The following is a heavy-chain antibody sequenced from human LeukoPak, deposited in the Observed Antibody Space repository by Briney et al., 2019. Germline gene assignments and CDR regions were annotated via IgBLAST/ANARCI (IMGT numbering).Heavy chain of an antibody. D-gene: IGHD1-26*01. V-gene: IGHV3-21*01. CDR2: ISSSSSYI. CDR1: GFTFSSYS. Sequence: PGGSLRLSCAASGFTFSSYSMNWVRQAPGKGLEWVSSISSSSSYIYYADSVKGRFTISRDNAKNSLYLQMNSLRAEDTAVYYCARGYSRRYYYYGMDVWGQGTTVTVSS. CDR3: ARGYSRRYYYYGMDV. J-gene: IGHJ6*02.